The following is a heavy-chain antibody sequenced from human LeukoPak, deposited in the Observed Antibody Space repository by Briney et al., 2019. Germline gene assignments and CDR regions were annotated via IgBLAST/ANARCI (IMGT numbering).Heavy chain of an antibody. V-gene: IGHV6-1*01. CDR1: GDSVSSKSAA. CDR3: ARDRFSGDNWFDP. CDR2: TYYRSKWYN. J-gene: IGHJ5*02. D-gene: IGHD2/OR15-2a*01. Sequence: SQTLSLTCAISGDSVSSKSAAWNWIRQSPSRGLEGLGSTYYRSKWYNDYAVSVASRITVIPDTSKNQFSLQLSSVTPEDTAVYYCARDRFSGDNWFDPWGQGTLVIVSS.